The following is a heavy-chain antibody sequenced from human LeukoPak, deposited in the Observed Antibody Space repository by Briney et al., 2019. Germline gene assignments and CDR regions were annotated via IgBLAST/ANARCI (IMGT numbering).Heavy chain of an antibody. CDR1: GYTFSAYY. V-gene: IGHV1-2*02. Sequence: ASVKVSCKASGYTFSAYYMHWVRQAPGQGFEWMGWIHPDSGVTSYAQRFQGRVTMTRDMSINTAYMELTGLRSDDTAFYYCARVLRSARELDYWGQGTLVTVSS. CDR2: IHPDSGVT. J-gene: IGHJ4*02. CDR3: ARVLRSARELDY. D-gene: IGHD1-26*01.